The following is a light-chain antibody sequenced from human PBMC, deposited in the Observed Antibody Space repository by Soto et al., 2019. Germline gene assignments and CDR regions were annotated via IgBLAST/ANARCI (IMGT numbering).Light chain of an antibody. CDR1: QRISNW. V-gene: IGKV1-5*03. CDR2: KAS. CDR3: KQYNTYWT. J-gene: IGKJ1*01. Sequence: DIQMTQSPSTLSASVGDRVTITCRASQRISNWLAWYQQKPGKAPKLLIYKASSLESGVPSRFIGGGSGTEFTLTISSLQPDDFATYYCKQYNTYWTFGQGTKVEIK.